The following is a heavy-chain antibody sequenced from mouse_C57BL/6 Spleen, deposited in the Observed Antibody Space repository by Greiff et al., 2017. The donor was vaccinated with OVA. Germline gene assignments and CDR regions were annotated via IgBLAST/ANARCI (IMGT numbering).Heavy chain of an antibody. CDR1: GFNIKDDY. D-gene: IGHD1-1*01. J-gene: IGHJ2*01. CDR3: TTGGTTVAY. V-gene: IGHV14-4*01. CDR2: IDPENGDT. Sequence: VQLKESGAELVRPGASVKLSCTASGFNIKDDYMHWVKQRPEQGLEWIGWIDPENGDTEYASKFQGKATITADKSSNPAYLQLRSLPAVDTSVYYCTTGGTTVAYWGQGTTLTVSS.